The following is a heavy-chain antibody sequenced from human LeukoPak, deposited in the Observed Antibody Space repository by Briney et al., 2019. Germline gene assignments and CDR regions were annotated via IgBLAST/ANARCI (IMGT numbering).Heavy chain of an antibody. D-gene: IGHD2-2*02. Sequence: GGSLRLSYAASGFTFSSYAMHWVRQAPGKGLEWVAVISYDGSNKYYADSVKGRFTISRDNSKNTLYLQMNSLRAEDTAVYYCARVDCSSTSCYTRGAFDYWGQGTLVTVSS. CDR2: ISYDGSNK. CDR1: GFTFSSYA. J-gene: IGHJ4*02. V-gene: IGHV3-30-3*01. CDR3: ARVDCSSTSCYTRGAFDY.